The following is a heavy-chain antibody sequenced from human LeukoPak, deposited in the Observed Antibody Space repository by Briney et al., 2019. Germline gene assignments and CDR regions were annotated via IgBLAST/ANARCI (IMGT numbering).Heavy chain of an antibody. D-gene: IGHD2/OR15-2a*01. V-gene: IGHV3-30*04. CDR3: ATSGLSRFGF. CDR2: IAYDGGEK. Sequence: GGSLRLSCAASGFTFNSYALHWVRQAPGRGLEWVAVIAYDGGEKYYADSVKGRFTISRDNSKNTLYLQMNSLRAGDTAVYYCATSGLSRFGFWGQGTLVTVSS. CDR1: GFTFNSYA. J-gene: IGHJ4*02.